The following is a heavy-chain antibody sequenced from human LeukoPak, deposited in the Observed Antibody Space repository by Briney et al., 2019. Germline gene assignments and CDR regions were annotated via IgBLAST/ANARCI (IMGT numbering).Heavy chain of an antibody. CDR3: ARELYYYDSSGYYAFDI. J-gene: IGHJ3*02. CDR1: GGSISSYY. V-gene: IGHV4-59*01. CDR2: IYYSGST. D-gene: IGHD3-22*01. Sequence: TSETLSLTCTVSGGSISSYYWSWIRQPPGKGLEWIGYIYYSGSTNYNPSLKSRVTISVDTSKNQFSLKLSSVTAADTAVYYCARELYYYDSSGYYAFDIWGQGTMVTVSS.